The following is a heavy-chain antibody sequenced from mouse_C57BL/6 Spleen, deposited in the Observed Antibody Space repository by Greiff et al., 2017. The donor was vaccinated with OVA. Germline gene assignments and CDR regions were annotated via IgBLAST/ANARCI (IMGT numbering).Heavy chain of an antibody. J-gene: IGHJ2*01. D-gene: IGHD1-1*01. Sequence: QVQLKQPGAELVKPGASVKLSCKASGYTFTSYWMQWVKQRPGQGLEWIGEIDPSDSYTNYNQKFKGKATLTVDTSSSTAYMQLSSLTSEDSAVYYCARFITTVVATSDYWGQGTTLTVSS. CDR3: ARFITTVVATSDY. CDR1: GYTFTSYW. CDR2: IDPSDSYT. V-gene: IGHV1-50*01.